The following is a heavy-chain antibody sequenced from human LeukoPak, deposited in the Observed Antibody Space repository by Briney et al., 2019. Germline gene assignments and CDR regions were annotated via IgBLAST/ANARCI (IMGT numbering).Heavy chain of an antibody. V-gene: IGHV4-59*01. CDR2: MYNRGST. Sequence: SETLSLTCTVSGDSISNYYWSWIRQSPGKKLEWIGYMYNRGSTIYNPSLKSRITISTDTSKNQFSLRLTSVTAADTAVYYCARAEKAVTGTLDYWGQGTLITVSS. J-gene: IGHJ4*02. CDR3: ARAEKAVTGTLDY. D-gene: IGHD6-19*01. CDR1: GDSISNYY.